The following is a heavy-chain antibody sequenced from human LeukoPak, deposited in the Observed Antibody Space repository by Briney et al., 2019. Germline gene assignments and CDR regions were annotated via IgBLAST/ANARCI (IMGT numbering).Heavy chain of an antibody. D-gene: IGHD6-13*01. CDR2: IRQDGSEK. J-gene: IGHJ4*01. CDR1: GFTFTDYW. V-gene: IGHV3-7*01. Sequence: PGGSLRLSCGVSGFTFTDYWMNWVRQAPGKGPEWVASIRQDGSEKTYVDSVKGRFTISRDNTKNSLSLQLNGLRAEDTAVYYCARDGTAAGLYFDLWGQGTLVTVS. CDR3: ARDGTAAGLYFDL.